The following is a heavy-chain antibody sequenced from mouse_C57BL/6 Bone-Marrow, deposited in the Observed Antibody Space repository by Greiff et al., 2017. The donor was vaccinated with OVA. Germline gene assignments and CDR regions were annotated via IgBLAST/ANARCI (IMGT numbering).Heavy chain of an antibody. V-gene: IGHV1-59*01. Sequence: QVQLQQPGAELVRPGTSVKLSCKASGYTFTSYWMHWVKQRPGQGLEWIGVIDPSDSYTNYNQKFKGKATLTVDTSSSTAYMQRSSLTSEDSAVYYCANTTVVATDWYFDVWGTGTTVTVSS. D-gene: IGHD1-1*01. J-gene: IGHJ1*03. CDR2: IDPSDSYT. CDR3: ANTTVVATDWYFDV. CDR1: GYTFTSYW.